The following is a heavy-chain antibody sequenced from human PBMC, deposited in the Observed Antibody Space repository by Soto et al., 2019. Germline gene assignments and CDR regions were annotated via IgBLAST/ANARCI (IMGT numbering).Heavy chain of an antibody. CDR1: GDSVTSSY. CDR3: ARVNYCSSSSCYWFDY. CDR2: IYISGST. J-gene: IGHJ4*02. D-gene: IGHD2-2*01. Sequence: PSETLSLTCVVSGDSVTSSYWSWIRQPPGKGLEWIGYIYISGSTNYNSSLESRVTISADTPKNQFSLKLNSVTAADTAVYYCARVNYCSSSSCYWFDYWGQGSLVTVSS. V-gene: IGHV4-59*02.